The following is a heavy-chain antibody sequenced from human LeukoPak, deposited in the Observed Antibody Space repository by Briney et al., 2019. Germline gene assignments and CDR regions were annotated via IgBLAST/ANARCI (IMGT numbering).Heavy chain of an antibody. Sequence: GASVKVSCKASGYTFTSYDINWVRQATGQGLEWMGWMNPNSGNTGYAQKFQGRVTITRNNSISTAYMELSSLRSEDTAVYYCAADPRGYSGYDRHGGYYYYYYMDVWGKGTTVTVSS. D-gene: IGHD5-12*01. CDR3: AADPRGYSGYDRHGGYYYYYYMDV. J-gene: IGHJ6*03. V-gene: IGHV1-8*03. CDR2: MNPNSGNT. CDR1: GYTFTSYD.